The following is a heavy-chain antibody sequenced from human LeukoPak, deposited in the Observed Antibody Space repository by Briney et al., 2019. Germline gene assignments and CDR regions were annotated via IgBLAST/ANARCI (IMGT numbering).Heavy chain of an antibody. CDR2: IAWNTGNT. D-gene: IGHD3-10*01. CDR1: GLTFDAFA. CDR3: AKDMNSYGSGSSYNPWGPFDS. V-gene: IGHV3-9*01. Sequence: GRSLTLSCAASGLTFDAFAMHWVRQAPGKGLEWVSAIAWNTGNTGYADSVKGRFTISRDNAENSLYLQMNSLRAEDTALYYCAKDMNSYGSGSSYNPWGPFDSWGQGTLVTVSS. J-gene: IGHJ4*02.